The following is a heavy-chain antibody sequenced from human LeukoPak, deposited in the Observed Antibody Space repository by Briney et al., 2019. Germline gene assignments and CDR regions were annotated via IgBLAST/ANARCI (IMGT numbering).Heavy chain of an antibody. V-gene: IGHV3-74*01. CDR2: INPDGSVT. CDR1: EFYW. J-gene: IGHJ1*01. CDR3: ARGGCSSTSCHEYFQH. Sequence: PGGSLRLSCAASEFYWMHWVRQAPGKGLLWVSRINPDGSVTGYADSVKGRFTISRDNAMNTLYLQMNSLRAEDTAVYYCARGGCSSTSCHEYFQHWGQGTLVTVSS. D-gene: IGHD2-2*01.